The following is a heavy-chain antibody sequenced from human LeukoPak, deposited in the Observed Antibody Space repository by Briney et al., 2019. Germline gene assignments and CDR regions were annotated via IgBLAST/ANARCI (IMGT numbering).Heavy chain of an antibody. CDR3: ARLKVGTTHPDY. D-gene: IGHD1-26*01. V-gene: IGHV4-39*01. Sequence: NPSETLSLTCAVSDDSIISSDYYWGWIRQPPGKGLEWIGSRYYSRFIYYNPSVKRRVTISVDTSKNQFSLELTSVTAADTAVYYCARLKVGTTHPDYWGQGTLVTVSS. CDR1: DDSIISSDYY. J-gene: IGHJ4*02. CDR2: RYYSRFI.